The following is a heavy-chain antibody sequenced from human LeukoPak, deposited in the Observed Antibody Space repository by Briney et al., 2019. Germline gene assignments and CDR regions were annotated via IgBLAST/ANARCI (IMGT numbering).Heavy chain of an antibody. V-gene: IGHV3-49*04. CDR3: SRAYSTGWLGINDF. D-gene: IGHD6-19*01. CDR2: IRNKANGGTA. CDR1: GFTFSDYA. J-gene: IGHJ4*02. Sequence: GGSLRLSCTASGFTFSDYALTWVRQAPGKGLERVGFIRNKANGGTADYAASVKGRFTISRDDSKTLAYLQMNSLKTEDTAVYYCSRAYSTGWLGINDFWGQGALVTVSS.